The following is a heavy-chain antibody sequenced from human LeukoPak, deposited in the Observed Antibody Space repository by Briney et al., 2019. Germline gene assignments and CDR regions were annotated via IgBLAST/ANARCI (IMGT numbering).Heavy chain of an antibody. D-gene: IGHD1-26*01. Sequence: ASVKVSCKASGYTFTRYAMHWVRQAPGQRLEWMGWINAGNGNTKYSQEFQGRVTITRDTSASTAYMELSSLRSEDMAVYYCAREHSGSYYVYFDYWGQGTLVTVSS. CDR1: GYTFTRYA. V-gene: IGHV1-3*03. CDR3: AREHSGSYYVYFDY. J-gene: IGHJ4*02. CDR2: INAGNGNT.